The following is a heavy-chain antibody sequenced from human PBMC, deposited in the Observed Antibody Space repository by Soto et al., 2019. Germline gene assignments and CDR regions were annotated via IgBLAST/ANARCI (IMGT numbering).Heavy chain of an antibody. D-gene: IGHD3-10*01. J-gene: IGHJ4*02. Sequence: GESLKISYQVSGYSITSYWIGWVRQMSGKGLEWMAMIFPDDSDTRYSPSFQGRVTISVDKSTSTASLQWHSLEASDTAMYYCARLDYGSGTPHFDVWGQGTQVTVSS. CDR2: IFPDDSDT. CDR3: ARLDYGSGTPHFDV. CDR1: GYSITSYW. V-gene: IGHV5-51*01.